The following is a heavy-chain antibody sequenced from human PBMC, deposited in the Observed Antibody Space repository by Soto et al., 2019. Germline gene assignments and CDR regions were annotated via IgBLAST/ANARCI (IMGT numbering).Heavy chain of an antibody. D-gene: IGHD6-6*01. CDR3: ARGSPPVGVYYFDY. Sequence: GGSLRLSCAASGFTFSSYAMSWVRQAPGKGLVWVSRINSDGSSTSYADSVKGRFTISRDNAKNTLYLQMNSLRAEDTAVYYCARGSPPVGVYYFDYWGQGTLVTVSS. V-gene: IGHV3-74*01. CDR2: INSDGSST. CDR1: GFTFSSYA. J-gene: IGHJ4*02.